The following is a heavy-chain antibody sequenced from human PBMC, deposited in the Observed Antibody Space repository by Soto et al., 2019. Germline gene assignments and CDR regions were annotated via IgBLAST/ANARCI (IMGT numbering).Heavy chain of an antibody. CDR2: INPESTTI. D-gene: IGHD2-21*02. J-gene: IGHJ4*02. Sequence: EAQLVESGGGLVRPGGSLTLSCTASEITLNIYWMHGIRQAPGKGLVWVSRINPESTTITYADTVTGRFTISRDSAKNTLYLQMNGLSAYDTAIYYCTKDTFGDWDSWGQATLVTVSS. CDR3: TKDTFGDWDS. V-gene: IGHV3-74*01. CDR1: EITLNIYW.